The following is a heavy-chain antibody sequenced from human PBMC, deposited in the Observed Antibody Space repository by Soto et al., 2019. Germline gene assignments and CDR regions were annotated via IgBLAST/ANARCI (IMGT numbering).Heavy chain of an antibody. V-gene: IGHV4-34*01. J-gene: IGHJ6*02. D-gene: IGHD6-6*01. CDR1: GGSFSGYY. CDR3: ARSSLYYYYGMDV. Sequence: NPSETLSLTCAVYGGSFSGYYWSWIRQPPGKGLEWIGEINHSGSTNYNPSLKSRVTISVDTSKNQFSLKLSSVTAADTAVYYCARSSLYYYYGMDVWGQGTTVTVSS. CDR2: INHSGST.